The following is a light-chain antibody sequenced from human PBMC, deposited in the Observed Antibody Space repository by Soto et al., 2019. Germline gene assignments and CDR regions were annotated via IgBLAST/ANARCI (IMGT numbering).Light chain of an antibody. CDR3: QQYDNWPPYT. CDR2: TTS. J-gene: IGKJ2*01. CDR1: QSVGTN. V-gene: IGKV3-15*01. Sequence: EIVMTQSPATLSVSPGERATLSCRASQSVGTNVAWYQQKPGQAPRLLIYTTSTRATGIPARFSGSGSGKEFTLTISSLQSEEFGVYYCQQYDNWPPYTFGQGTKLEIK.